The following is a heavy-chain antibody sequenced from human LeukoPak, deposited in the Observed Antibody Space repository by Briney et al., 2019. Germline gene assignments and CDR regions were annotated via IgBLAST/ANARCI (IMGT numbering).Heavy chain of an antibody. D-gene: IGHD3-3*01. Sequence: SETLSLTCTVSGGSISSSSYYWGWIRQPPGKGLEWIGRIYYSRSTYYNPSLKSRVTISVDTSKNQFSLKLSSVTAADTAVYYCARVSRITIFGVVIMGNWFDPWGQGTLVTVSS. CDR1: GGSISSSSYY. CDR3: ARVSRITIFGVVIMGNWFDP. V-gene: IGHV4-39*01. J-gene: IGHJ5*02. CDR2: IYYSRST.